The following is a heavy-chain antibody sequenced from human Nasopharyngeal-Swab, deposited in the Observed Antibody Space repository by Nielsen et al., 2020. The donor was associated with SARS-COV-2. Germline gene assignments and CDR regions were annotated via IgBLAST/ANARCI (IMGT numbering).Heavy chain of an antibody. CDR3: ARVSRYYYMDV. CDR2: IYYSGST. V-gene: IGHV4-31*02. Sequence: RQAPGKGLEWIGYIYYSGSTYYNPSLKSRVTISVDTSKNQFSLKLCSVTAADTAVYYCARVSRYYYMDVWGKGTTVTVSS. J-gene: IGHJ6*03.